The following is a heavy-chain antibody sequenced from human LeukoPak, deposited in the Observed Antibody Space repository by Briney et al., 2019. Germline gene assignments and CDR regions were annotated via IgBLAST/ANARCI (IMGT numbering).Heavy chain of an antibody. CDR3: ARPYTSNWYDAFHC. Sequence: SSQSLSLTCTVRGGPITGFYWSWIRQPPGKGLEWVGYVSYRGSTNYNPSLKSRVTISVDTSKNQFSLRLSSVTAADTALSYWARPYTSNWYDAFHCWSQGTLVTV. CDR1: GGPITGFY. J-gene: IGHJ3*01. CDR2: VSYRGST. D-gene: IGHD6-13*01. V-gene: IGHV4-59*01.